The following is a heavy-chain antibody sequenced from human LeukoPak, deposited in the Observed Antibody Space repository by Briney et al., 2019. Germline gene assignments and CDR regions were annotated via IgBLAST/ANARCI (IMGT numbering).Heavy chain of an antibody. CDR3: ARLMVVVVPSAMDY. Sequence: PSETLSLTCTVSGGSISSGSYYWGWIRQPPGKGLESIGIIYYTGGTYYNPSLKSRVAISVDTSKNQFSLKLSSVTAADTAVYYCARLMVVVVPSAMDYWGQGTLVTVSS. CDR1: GGSISSGSYY. D-gene: IGHD2-2*01. J-gene: IGHJ4*02. V-gene: IGHV4-39*01. CDR2: IYYTGGT.